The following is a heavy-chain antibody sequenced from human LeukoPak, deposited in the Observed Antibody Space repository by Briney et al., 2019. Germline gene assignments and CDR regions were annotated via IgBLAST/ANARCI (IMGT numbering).Heavy chain of an antibody. J-gene: IGHJ4*02. V-gene: IGHV4-39*01. Sequence: PSETLSLTCTVSGGSISSSSYYWRWLRQPPGTGPEWLGSIYYSGSTYYNPSLKSRVTISVDTSKTQFSLKLSSVTAADTAVYYCARHPTELRRKYYFDYWGQGTLVTVSS. CDR1: GGSISSSSYY. CDR3: ARHPTELRRKYYFDY. D-gene: IGHD1-14*01. CDR2: IYYSGST.